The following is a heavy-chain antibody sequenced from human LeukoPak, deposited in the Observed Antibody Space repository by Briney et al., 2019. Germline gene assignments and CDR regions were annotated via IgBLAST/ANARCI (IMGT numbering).Heavy chain of an antibody. D-gene: IGHD1-7*01. Sequence: ASVKVSCKVSGYTLTELSMHWVRQAPGKGLEWMGGFDPEDGETIYAQKFQGRVTMTEDTSTDTAYMELSSLRSEDTAVYYCATELGGSKGTGITSDRTLWGQGTLVTVSS. V-gene: IGHV1-24*01. CDR3: ATELGGSKGTGITSDRTL. CDR1: GYTLTELS. J-gene: IGHJ4*02. CDR2: FDPEDGET.